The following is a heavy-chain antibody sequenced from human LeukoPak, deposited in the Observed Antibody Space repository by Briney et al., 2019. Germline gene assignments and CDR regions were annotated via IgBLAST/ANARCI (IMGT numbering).Heavy chain of an antibody. J-gene: IGHJ5*02. V-gene: IGHV4-61*02. CDR2: IYTSGST. D-gene: IGHD3-10*01. CDR1: GGSISSGSYC. Sequence: SETLSLTCTVSGGSISSGSYCWSWIRQPAGKGLEWIGRIYTSGSTNYNPSLKSRVTISVDTSKNQFSLKLSSVTAADTAVYYCASSYGSGLNWFDPWGQGTLVTVSS. CDR3: ASSYGSGLNWFDP.